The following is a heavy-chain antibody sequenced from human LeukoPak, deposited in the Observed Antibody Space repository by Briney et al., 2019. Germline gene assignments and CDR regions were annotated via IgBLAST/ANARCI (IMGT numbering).Heavy chain of an antibody. V-gene: IGHV1-69*05. CDR3: ATSVGITIFGVVTHYYMDV. CDR2: IIPIFGTA. J-gene: IGHJ6*03. CDR1: GGTFSSYA. Sequence: RASVKVSCKASGGTFSSYAISWVRQAPGQGLEWMGGIIPIFGTANYAQKFQGRVTITTDESTSTAYMELSSLRSEDTAVYYCATSVGITIFGVVTHYYMDVWGKGTTVTVSS. D-gene: IGHD3-3*01.